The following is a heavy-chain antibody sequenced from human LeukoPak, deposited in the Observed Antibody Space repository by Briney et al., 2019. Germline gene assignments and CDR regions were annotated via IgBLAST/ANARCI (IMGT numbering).Heavy chain of an antibody. CDR3: ASTGTRVVAAASGFDY. V-gene: IGHV3-30*04. Sequence: PGRSLRLSCAASGFTFSNYAMHWVRQAPGKGLEWVAVISYDGTTKYYVDSVKGRFTISRDNSKYTLYLQINSLKPEDTAVYYCASTGTRVVAAASGFDYWGQGTLVTVSS. CDR2: ISYDGTTK. J-gene: IGHJ4*02. CDR1: GFTFSNYA. D-gene: IGHD2-15*01.